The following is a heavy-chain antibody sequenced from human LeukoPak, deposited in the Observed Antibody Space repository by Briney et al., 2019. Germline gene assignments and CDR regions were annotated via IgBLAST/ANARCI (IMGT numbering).Heavy chain of an antibody. Sequence: SETLSLTCAVYGGSFSGYYWSWIRQPAGKGLEWIGRIYTSGSTNYNPSLKSRVTISVDTSKNQFSLKLSSVTAADTAVYYCARDTVSSIAVAGTIDYWGQGTLVTVSS. V-gene: IGHV4-4*07. J-gene: IGHJ4*02. CDR2: IYTSGST. D-gene: IGHD6-19*01. CDR1: GGSFSGYY. CDR3: ARDTVSSIAVAGTIDY.